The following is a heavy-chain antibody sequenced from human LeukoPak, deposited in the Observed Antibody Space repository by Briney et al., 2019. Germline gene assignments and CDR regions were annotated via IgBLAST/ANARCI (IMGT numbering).Heavy chain of an antibody. D-gene: IGHD3-3*01. J-gene: IGHJ4*02. V-gene: IGHV3-33*06. CDR1: GFTFSSYG. Sequence: GGSLRLSCAASGFTFSSYGMHWVRQAPGKGLEWVAVIWYDGSNKYYADSVKGRFTISRDSSKNTLYLQMNSLRAEDTAVYYCAKDVGSYYDFWSGYYTPDYFDYWGQGTLVTVSS. CDR2: IWYDGSNK. CDR3: AKDVGSYYDFWSGYYTPDYFDY.